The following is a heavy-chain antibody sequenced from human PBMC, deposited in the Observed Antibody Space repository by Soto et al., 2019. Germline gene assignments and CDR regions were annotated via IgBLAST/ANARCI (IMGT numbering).Heavy chain of an antibody. D-gene: IGHD2-21*02. CDR3: ARDGEYCGGDCYSYAFDI. CDR1: GGSISSYY. CDR2: IYYSGST. J-gene: IGHJ3*02. V-gene: IGHV4-59*01. Sequence: SETLSLTCTASGGSISSYYWSWIRRPPGKGLEWIGYIYYSGSTNYNPSLKSRVTISVDTSKNQFSLKLSSVTAADTAVYYCARDGEYCGGDCYSYAFDIWGQGTMVTVSS.